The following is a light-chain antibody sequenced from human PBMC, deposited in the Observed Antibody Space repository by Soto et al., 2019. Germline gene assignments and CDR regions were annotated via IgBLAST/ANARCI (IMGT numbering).Light chain of an antibody. V-gene: IGKV3-20*01. J-gene: IGKJ1*01. Sequence: EIVLTQSPGTLSLSPGERATLSCRASQSVSSNYLAWYQQKPGQAPRLLIYGASSRATGIPDRFGGSGSGTVFTLIISGLEPEDFAVYYCQQYGNSPWTFGQGTKVEIK. CDR3: QQYGNSPWT. CDR2: GAS. CDR1: QSVSSNY.